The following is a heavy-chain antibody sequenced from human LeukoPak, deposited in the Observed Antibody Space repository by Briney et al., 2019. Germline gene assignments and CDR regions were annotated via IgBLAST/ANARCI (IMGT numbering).Heavy chain of an antibody. J-gene: IGHJ4*02. CDR3: ARENYADSGGVDS. V-gene: IGHV3-33*01. D-gene: IGHD4-17*01. Sequence: GGSLRLSCAASGFTFSRFHMHWVRQAPGKGLEWVTVMWFDGSHKDYAESVKGRLTISRDNSKNTLYLEMNSLRAEDTAVYYCARENYADSGGVDSWGQGTLVTVSS. CDR1: GFTFSRFH. CDR2: MWFDGSHK.